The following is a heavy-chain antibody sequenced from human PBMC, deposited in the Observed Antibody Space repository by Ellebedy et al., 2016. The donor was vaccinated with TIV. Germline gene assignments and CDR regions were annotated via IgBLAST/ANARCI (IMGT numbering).Heavy chain of an antibody. CDR1: GFTFSSYA. CDR2: ISGSGGST. V-gene: IGHV3-23*01. CDR3: AKVVGSSIAAPEDY. Sequence: GGSLRLSXAASGFTFSSYAMSWVRQAPGKGLEWVSAISGSGGSTYYADSVKGRFTISRDNSKNTLYLQMNSLRAEDTAVYYCAKVVGSSIAAPEDYWGQGTLVTVSS. D-gene: IGHD6-6*01. J-gene: IGHJ4*02.